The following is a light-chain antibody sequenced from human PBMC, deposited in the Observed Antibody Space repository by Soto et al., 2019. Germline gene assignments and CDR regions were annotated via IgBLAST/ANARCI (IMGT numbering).Light chain of an antibody. CDR3: QQYTSYPLT. V-gene: IGKV1-5*03. CDR2: KAS. Sequence: DIQMTQSPSTLSASVGYRVTITCRASQSISSWLAWYQQKPGKVPKFLIYKASSLEGGVPSRFSGSGSGTEFTLTISSLQPDDFATYYCQQYTSYPLTFGGGTKVDIK. J-gene: IGKJ4*01. CDR1: QSISSW.